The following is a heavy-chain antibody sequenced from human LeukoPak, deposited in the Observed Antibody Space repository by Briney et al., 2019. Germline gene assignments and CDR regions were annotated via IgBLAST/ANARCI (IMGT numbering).Heavy chain of an antibody. CDR3: AKQKGIRGYSYGYGFDY. CDR2: ISGSGGST. Sequence: PWGSLRLSCAASGFPFSSYAMSWVRQAPGKGLEWVSAISGSGGSTYYADSVKGRFTISRDNSKNTLYLQMNSLRAEDTAVYYCAKQKGIRGYSYGYGFDYWGQGTLVTVSS. D-gene: IGHD5-18*01. J-gene: IGHJ4*02. CDR1: GFPFSSYA. V-gene: IGHV3-23*01.